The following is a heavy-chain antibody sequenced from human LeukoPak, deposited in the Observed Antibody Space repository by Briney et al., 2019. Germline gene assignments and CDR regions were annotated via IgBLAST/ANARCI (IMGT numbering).Heavy chain of an antibody. D-gene: IGHD6-13*01. J-gene: IGHJ3*02. CDR1: GGTFSSYA. Sequence: ASVKVSCKASGGTFSSYAISWVRQAPGQGLEWMGGIIPIFGTANYAQKFQGRVTITTDESTSTAYMELSSLRSEDTAVYYCARPYSSSWYGAFDIWGQGTMVTVSS. CDR3: ARPYSSSWYGAFDI. CDR2: IIPIFGTA. V-gene: IGHV1-69*05.